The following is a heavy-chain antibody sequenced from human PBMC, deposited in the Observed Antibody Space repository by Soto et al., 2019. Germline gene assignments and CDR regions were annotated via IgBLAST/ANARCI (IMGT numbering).Heavy chain of an antibody. CDR2: ISYDGSNK. Sequence: QPGGSLRLSCAASGFTFSSYAMHWVRQAPGKGLEWVAVISYDGSNKYYADSVKGRFTISRDNSKNTLYLQMNSLRAEDTAVYYCAREGGYSYGREAFDIWGQGTMVTVSS. CDR1: GFTFSSYA. CDR3: AREGGYSYGREAFDI. V-gene: IGHV3-30-3*01. J-gene: IGHJ3*02. D-gene: IGHD5-18*01.